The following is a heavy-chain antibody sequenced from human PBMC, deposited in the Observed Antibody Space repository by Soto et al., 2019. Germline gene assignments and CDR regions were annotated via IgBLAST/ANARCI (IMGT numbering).Heavy chain of an antibody. CDR2: ISGSGFTT. J-gene: IGHJ4*02. V-gene: IGHV3-11*01. Sequence: GGSLRLSCAASGFTFSDYYMSWFRQAPGKGLEWVSYISGSGFTTHDADSVKGRFTISRDSAKNSLYLQMNSLRVEDTAVYYCARVGSIAAAGTPDYWGQGTLVTVSS. D-gene: IGHD6-13*01. CDR1: GFTFSDYY. CDR3: ARVGSIAAAGTPDY.